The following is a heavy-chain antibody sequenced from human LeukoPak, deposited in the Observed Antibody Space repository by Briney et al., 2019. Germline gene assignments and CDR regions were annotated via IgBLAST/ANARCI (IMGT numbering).Heavy chain of an antibody. CDR3: ASPYSGYDYSYYYYGMDV. V-gene: IGHV3-21*01. D-gene: IGHD5-12*01. Sequence: PGGSLRLSCAASGFTVSSNYMNWVRQAPGKGLEWVSSISSSSSYIYYADSVKGRFTISRDNAKNSLYLQMNSLRAEDTAVYYCASPYSGYDYSYYYYGMDVWGQGTTVTVSS. CDR2: ISSSSSYI. J-gene: IGHJ6*02. CDR1: GFTVSSNY.